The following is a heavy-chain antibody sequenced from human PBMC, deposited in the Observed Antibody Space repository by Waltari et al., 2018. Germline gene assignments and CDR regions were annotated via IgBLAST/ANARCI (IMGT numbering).Heavy chain of an antibody. V-gene: IGHV4-4*02. CDR3: ARGSGYYPLYYYGMDV. CDR2: IYQSGST. Sequence: QVQLPESGPGLVKPSGTLSLTCTVSGGSISRGLWWSWVRPPPGKGLEWMGEIYQSGSTNYNPSLKSRVTISVDKSKNQFSLKLSSVTAADTAVYYCARGSGYYPLYYYGMDVWGQGTTVTVSS. J-gene: IGHJ6*02. CDR1: GGSISRGLW. D-gene: IGHD3-22*01.